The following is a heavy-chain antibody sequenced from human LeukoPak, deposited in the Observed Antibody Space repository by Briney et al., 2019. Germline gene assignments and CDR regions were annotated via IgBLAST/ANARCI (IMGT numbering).Heavy chain of an antibody. Sequence: GGSLRLSCAASGFSVSSDYMSWVRQAPGKGLEWVSYITSSSSAIYYTDSVKGRFTISRDNAKNSLYLQMNSLRDEDTAVYYCVRGMDVWGQGTTVTVSS. V-gene: IGHV3-48*02. CDR1: GFSVSSDY. J-gene: IGHJ6*02. CDR3: VRGMDV. CDR2: ITSSSSAI.